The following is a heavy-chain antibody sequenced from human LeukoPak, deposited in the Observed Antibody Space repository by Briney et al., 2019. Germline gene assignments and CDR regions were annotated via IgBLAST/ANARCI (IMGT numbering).Heavy chain of an antibody. CDR1: GFTFDDYG. V-gene: IGHV3-20*01. CDR2: IHWNGGST. D-gene: IGHD6-19*01. Sequence: PGGSLRLSCAASGFTFDDYGMSWVRQAPGKGLEWVSGIHWNGGSTGYADSVKGRFTISRDNAKNPLYLQMNSLRAEDTALYHGARRRSSGSGRFAFDIWGQGTMVTVSS. CDR3: ARRRSSGSGRFAFDI. J-gene: IGHJ3*02.